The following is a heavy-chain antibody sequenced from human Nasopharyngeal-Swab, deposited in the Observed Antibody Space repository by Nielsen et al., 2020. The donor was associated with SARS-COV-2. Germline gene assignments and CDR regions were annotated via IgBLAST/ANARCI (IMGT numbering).Heavy chain of an antibody. J-gene: IGHJ4*02. CDR2: INHSGST. V-gene: IGHV4-31*03. Sequence: SETLSLTCTVSGGSISSGGYYWSWIRQHPGKGLEWIGEINHSGSTNYNPSLKSRVTISVDPSKNQFSLKLSSVTAADTAVYYCARREDTIFGVVTHFDYWGQGTLVTVSS. CDR3: ARREDTIFGVVTHFDY. D-gene: IGHD3-3*01. CDR1: GGSISSGGYY.